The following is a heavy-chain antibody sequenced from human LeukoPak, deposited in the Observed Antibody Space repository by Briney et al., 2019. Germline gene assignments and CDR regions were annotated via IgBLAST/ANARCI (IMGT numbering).Heavy chain of an antibody. CDR2: IYHSGST. D-gene: IGHD3-3*01. CDR1: GGSISSGGYY. CDR3: ARDGGSYPYYFDY. Sequence: PSETLSLTCTVSGGSISSGGYYWSWIRQPPGKGLEWIGYIYHSGSTYYHPSLKSRVTISVDRSKNQFSLKLSSVTAADTAVYYCARDGGSYPYYFDYWGQGTLVTVSS. V-gene: IGHV4-30-2*01. J-gene: IGHJ4*02.